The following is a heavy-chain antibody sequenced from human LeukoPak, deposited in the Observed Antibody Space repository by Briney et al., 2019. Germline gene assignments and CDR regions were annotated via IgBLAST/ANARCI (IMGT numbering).Heavy chain of an antibody. D-gene: IGHD3-22*01. J-gene: IGHJ4*02. CDR1: GGSISSDTYY. CDR2: IYYSGST. Sequence: SETLSPTCTVSGGSISSDTYYWGWIRQPPGKGLEWIGSIYYSGSTYYNLSLKSRVTISVDTSQNQFSLELTSVTASDTAVYHCARHEGSCGFYSFFDYWGQGTLVTVSS. V-gene: IGHV4-39*01. CDR3: ARHEGSCGFYSFFDY.